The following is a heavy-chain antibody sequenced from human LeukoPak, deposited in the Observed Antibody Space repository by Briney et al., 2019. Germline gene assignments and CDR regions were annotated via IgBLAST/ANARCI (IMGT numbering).Heavy chain of an antibody. Sequence: GGSLRLSCVASGFPFIYGMHWVRQAPGKGLEWVAVAYGDGSNQYYAESVKGRFTISKDNSKNTLYVQMNSLRTEDTAVYYCATGSGYYYGHWGQGTLVTVSS. CDR1: GFPFIYG. V-gene: IGHV3-33*01. J-gene: IGHJ4*02. CDR3: ATGSGYYYGH. D-gene: IGHD3-22*01. CDR2: AYGDGSNQ.